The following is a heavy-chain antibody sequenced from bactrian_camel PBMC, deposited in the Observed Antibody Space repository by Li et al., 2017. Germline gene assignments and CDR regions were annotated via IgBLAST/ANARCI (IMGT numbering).Heavy chain of an antibody. D-gene: IGHD2*01. Sequence: HVQLVESGGGSVQAGGSLKLSCTYSGYTSFIDCMGWIRQAPGKEREGVAAIHSTGTTTYADSMKGRFTIDKDNDKAILYLQMNGLKPEDTAMYSCAACSSCSGGYCDATKVQEYVYLGQGTQVTVS. J-gene: IGHJ4*01. CDR3: AACSSCSGGYCDATKVQEYVY. V-gene: IGHV3S26*01. CDR1: GYTSFIDC. CDR2: IHSTGTT.